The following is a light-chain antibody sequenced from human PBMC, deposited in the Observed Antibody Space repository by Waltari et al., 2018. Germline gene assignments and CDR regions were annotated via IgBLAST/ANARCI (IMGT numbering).Light chain of an antibody. J-gene: IGLJ3*02. CDR3: QTWGTGIRWV. Sequence: QLVLTHSPSASASLGASVKLTCTLRSGHTSYAIAWHHQQPEKGPRYLMKLNSDGSHSKGDGIPDRVSGSSSGAERYLTISSLQSEDEADYYCQTWGTGIRWVFGGGTKLTVL. CDR1: SGHTSYA. CDR2: LNSDGSH. V-gene: IGLV4-69*01.